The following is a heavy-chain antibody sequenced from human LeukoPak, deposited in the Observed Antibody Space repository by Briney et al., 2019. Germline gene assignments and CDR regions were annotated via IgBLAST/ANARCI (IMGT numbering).Heavy chain of an antibody. Sequence: GGSLRLSCAASGFDLTTYAMTWVRQAPAKGLEWVSSISIGSGGTYYADSVKGRFTISRDNSENTLHLQMNNLRVEDTARYFCARCMVLSQGWCNWFDPWGQGTLVTVSS. CDR1: GFDLTTYA. CDR2: ISIGSGGT. D-gene: IGHD6-13*01. V-gene: IGHV3-23*01. J-gene: IGHJ5*02. CDR3: ARCMVLSQGWCNWFDP.